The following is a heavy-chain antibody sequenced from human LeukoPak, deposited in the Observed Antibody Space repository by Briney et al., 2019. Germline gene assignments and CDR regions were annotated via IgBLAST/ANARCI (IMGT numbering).Heavy chain of an antibody. Sequence: GGSLRLSCAASGFTFSSYWMHWVRQAPGKGLVWVSRINSDGSSTSYADSVKGRFTISRDNAKNTLYLQMNSRRAEDTAVYYCARDRGIAVAGPPDYWGQGTLVTVSS. CDR2: INSDGSST. CDR3: ARDRGIAVAGPPDY. V-gene: IGHV3-74*01. CDR1: GFTFSSYW. J-gene: IGHJ4*02. D-gene: IGHD6-19*01.